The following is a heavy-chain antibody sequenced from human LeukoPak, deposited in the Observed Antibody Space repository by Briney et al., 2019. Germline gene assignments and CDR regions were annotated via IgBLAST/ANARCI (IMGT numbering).Heavy chain of an antibody. Sequence: PGGSLRLSCAASGFTFSSYGMHWVRQAPGKGLEWVAVIWYDGSSKYYADSVKGRFTISRDNSKNTLYLQMNSLRAEDTAVYYCAKGGAVVVPAYDYWGQGTLVTVSS. CDR3: AKGGAVVVPAYDY. V-gene: IGHV3-33*06. CDR2: IWYDGSSK. CDR1: GFTFSSYG. J-gene: IGHJ4*02. D-gene: IGHD2-2*01.